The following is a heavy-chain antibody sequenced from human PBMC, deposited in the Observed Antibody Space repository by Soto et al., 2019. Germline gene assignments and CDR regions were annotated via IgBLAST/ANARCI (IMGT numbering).Heavy chain of an antibody. CDR2: IYHSGST. CDR1: GGSISSSNW. J-gene: IGHJ3*02. Sequence: PSETLSLTYAVSGGSISSSNWWSWVRQHPGKGLEWIGEIYHSGSTSYNPSLKSRVTISVDKSKNQFSLKLSSVTAADAAVYYCAHQTYDSSGYYYLPYDAFDIWGQGTMVTVSS. CDR3: AHQTYDSSGYYYLPYDAFDI. D-gene: IGHD3-22*01. V-gene: IGHV4-4*02.